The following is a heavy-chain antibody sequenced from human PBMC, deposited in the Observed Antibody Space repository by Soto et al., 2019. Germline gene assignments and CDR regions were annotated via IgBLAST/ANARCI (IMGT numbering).Heavy chain of an antibody. V-gene: IGHV4-4*02. CDR2: IYHSGTT. CDR3: AGNSGTYSFDY. Sequence: QVQLQESGPGLVKPSGTLSLTCAVSGGFISSSNWWSWVRQPPGKGLEWIGEIYHSGTTNYNPSLKSRVTISVDESKIQFSLKLNSVTAADTAVYYCAGNSGTYSFDYWGQGTLVTVSS. D-gene: IGHD1-26*01. J-gene: IGHJ4*02. CDR1: GGFISSSNW.